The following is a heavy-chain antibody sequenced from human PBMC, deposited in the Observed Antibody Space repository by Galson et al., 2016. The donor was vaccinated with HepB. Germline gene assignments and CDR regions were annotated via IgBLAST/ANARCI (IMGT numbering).Heavy chain of an antibody. J-gene: IGHJ3*01. CDR2: VYHSGNT. V-gene: IGHV4-59*01. CDR1: GGSISSDF. D-gene: IGHD4-17*01. CDR3: ARGADGDFPL. Sequence: SETLSLTCTVSGGSISSDFWHWIRQPPGKGLEWIGYVYHSGNTNYNPALSSRLTISVDTSKTQFSLKLTSVTAADTAVYYCARGADGDFPLWGHGTMVTVSS.